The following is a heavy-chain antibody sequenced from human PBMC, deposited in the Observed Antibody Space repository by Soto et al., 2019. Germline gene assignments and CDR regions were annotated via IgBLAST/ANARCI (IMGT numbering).Heavy chain of an antibody. V-gene: IGHV1-18*04. D-gene: IGHD1-7*01. Sequence: QVQLVQSGPEVKKPGASVKISCKASGYAFTSYGFSWVRQAPGQGLEWMGWISAYNGHTHYAQNLQGRVTMTTDTSTTTAYMELRSLRSDATAVYYCAIDQTTQLEVRPPGYCGQGTLVTVSS. CDR1: GYAFTSYG. CDR3: AIDQTTQLEVRPPGY. J-gene: IGHJ4*02. CDR2: ISAYNGHT.